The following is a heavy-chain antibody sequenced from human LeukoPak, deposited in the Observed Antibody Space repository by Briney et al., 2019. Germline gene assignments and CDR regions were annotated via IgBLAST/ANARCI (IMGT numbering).Heavy chain of an antibody. V-gene: IGHV1-2*02. CDR2: INPNSGGT. D-gene: IGHD3-10*01. CDR1: GYILTDLS. Sequence: GASVKVSCKVSGYILTDLSMHWVRQAPGQGLEWMGWINPNSGGTNYAQKFQGRVTMTRDTSISTAYMELSRLRSDDTAVYYCARVWDYYGSGSYYNDYWGQGTLVTVSS. CDR3: ARVWDYYGSGSYYNDY. J-gene: IGHJ4*02.